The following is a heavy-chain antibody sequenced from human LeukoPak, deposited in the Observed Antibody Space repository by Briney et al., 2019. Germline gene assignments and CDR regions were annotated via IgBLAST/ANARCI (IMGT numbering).Heavy chain of an antibody. D-gene: IGHD2-2*01. V-gene: IGHV4-61*02. CDR1: GGSISSGSYY. CDR3: AVLHDIVVVPAATSKGYYYYYMDV. J-gene: IGHJ6*03. CDR2: ICTSGST. Sequence: SQTLSLTCTVSGGSISSGSYYWSWIRQPAGKGLEWIGRICTSGSTNYNPSLKSRVTISVDTSKNQFSLKLSSVTAADTAVYYCAVLHDIVVVPAATSKGYYYYYMDVWGKGTTVTVSS.